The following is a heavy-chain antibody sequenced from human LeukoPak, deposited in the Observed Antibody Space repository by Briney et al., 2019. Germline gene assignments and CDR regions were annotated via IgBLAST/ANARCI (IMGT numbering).Heavy chain of an antibody. V-gene: IGHV4-34*01. Sequence: SETLSLTCAVYGGSFSGYYWSWIRQPPGKGLEWIGEINHSGSTNYNPSPKSRVTISVDTSKNQFSLKLSSVTAADTAVYYCARANRVYYYYYGMDVWGQGTTVTVSS. J-gene: IGHJ6*02. CDR2: INHSGST. CDR1: GGSFSGYY. CDR3: ARANRVYYYYYGMDV.